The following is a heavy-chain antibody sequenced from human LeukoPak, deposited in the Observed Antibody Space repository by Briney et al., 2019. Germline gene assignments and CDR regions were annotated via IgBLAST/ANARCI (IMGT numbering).Heavy chain of an antibody. CDR2: ISSSSSYI. CDR3: ARDSYYYDSSGYYYEDQIRYFDY. Sequence: GGSLRLSCAASGFTFSSYSMNWVRQAPGKGLEWVSSISSSSSYIYYADSVKGRFTISRDNAKNSLYLQMNSLRAEDTAVYYCARDSYYYDSSGYYYEDQIRYFDYWGQGTLVTVSS. V-gene: IGHV3-21*01. J-gene: IGHJ4*02. CDR1: GFTFSSYS. D-gene: IGHD3-22*01.